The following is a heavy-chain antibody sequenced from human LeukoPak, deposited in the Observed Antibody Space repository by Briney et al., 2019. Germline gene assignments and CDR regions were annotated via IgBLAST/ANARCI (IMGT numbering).Heavy chain of an antibody. D-gene: IGHD6-6*01. CDR2: ISSNGGST. Sequence: PGGSLRLSCAASGFTSSSYAMHWVRQAPGKGLEYVSAISSNGGSTYYANSVKGRFTISRDNSKNTLYLQMNSLRAEDTAVYYCAKDKMAYSTSSWDYWGQGTLVTVSS. CDR1: GFTSSSYA. V-gene: IGHV3-64*01. J-gene: IGHJ4*02. CDR3: AKDKMAYSTSSWDY.